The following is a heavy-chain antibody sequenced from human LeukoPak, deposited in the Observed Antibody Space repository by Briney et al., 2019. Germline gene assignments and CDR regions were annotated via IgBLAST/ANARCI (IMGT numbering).Heavy chain of an antibody. CDR1: GASISSHY. Sequence: SETLSLTCTVSGASISSHYWSWIRQPPGKGLEWIGYIYSSGNTNYSPSLKSRVSISVDTSKNQFSLKLSSVTAADTAVYYCARVAQDSSAHNWFDPWGQGTLVTVSS. J-gene: IGHJ5*02. V-gene: IGHV4-59*11. CDR3: ARVAQDSSAHNWFDP. D-gene: IGHD3-22*01. CDR2: IYSSGNT.